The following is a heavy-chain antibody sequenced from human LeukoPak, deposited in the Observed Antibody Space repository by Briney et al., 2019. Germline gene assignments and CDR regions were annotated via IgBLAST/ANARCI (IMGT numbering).Heavy chain of an antibody. CDR3: ARLRGAPTRDYFDY. Sequence: TGGSLRLSCAASGFTFSDYGMHWVRQAPGKGLEWVAVIWYDGSNKYYADSVKGRFTISRDNSKNTLYLQMNSLRAEDTAVYYCARLRGAPTRDYFDYWGQGTLVTVSP. J-gene: IGHJ4*02. CDR1: GFTFSDYG. D-gene: IGHD1-26*01. CDR2: IWYDGSNK. V-gene: IGHV3-33*01.